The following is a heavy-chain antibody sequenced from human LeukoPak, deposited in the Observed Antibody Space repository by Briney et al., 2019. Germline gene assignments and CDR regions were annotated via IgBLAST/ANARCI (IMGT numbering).Heavy chain of an antibody. Sequence: SETLSLTCTVSGGSISNYYWSWIRQPAGKGLEWIGRIYSSGSTNNNLSFKSRVTMSVDTSNNQFSLKLTSVTAADTAVYYCARDGAAIRFDPWGQGTLVTVSS. J-gene: IGHJ5*02. CDR1: GGSISNYY. V-gene: IGHV4-4*07. D-gene: IGHD5-24*01. CDR3: ARDGAAIRFDP. CDR2: IYSSGST.